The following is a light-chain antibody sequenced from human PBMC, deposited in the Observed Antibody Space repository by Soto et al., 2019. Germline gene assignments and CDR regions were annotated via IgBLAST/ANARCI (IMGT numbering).Light chain of an antibody. Sequence: SYVLTQRPSVSVAPEKTARITCGGDNIGDKAVHWYQHRPGQAPVLVIYYDFERPSGIHERFSGSNSGNTATLTISRVEAGDEADYYCQVWDTTNDHPIFGRGTQLTVL. CDR2: YDF. CDR3: QVWDTTNDHPI. V-gene: IGLV3-21*04. CDR1: NIGDKA. J-gene: IGLJ2*01.